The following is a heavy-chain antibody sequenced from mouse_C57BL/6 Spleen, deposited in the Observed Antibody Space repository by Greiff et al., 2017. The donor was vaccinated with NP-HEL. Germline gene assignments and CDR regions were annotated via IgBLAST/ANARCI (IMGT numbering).Heavy chain of an antibody. D-gene: IGHD2-4*01. CDR2: IDPSDSET. CDR3: ARRGGYDYAFAY. Sequence: QVQLQQPGAELVRPGSSVKLSCKASGYTFTSYWMHWVKQRPIQGLEWIGNIDPSDSETHYNQKFKDKATLTVDKSSSTAYMQLSSLTSEDSAVYYCARRGGYDYAFAYWGQGTLVTVSA. V-gene: IGHV1-52*01. CDR1: GYTFTSYW. J-gene: IGHJ3*01.